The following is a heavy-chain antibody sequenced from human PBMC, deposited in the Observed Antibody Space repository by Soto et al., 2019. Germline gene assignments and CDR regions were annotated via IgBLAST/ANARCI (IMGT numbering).Heavy chain of an antibody. J-gene: IGHJ6*02. CDR2: LIPIFGTA. Sequence: QVQLVQSGAEVKKPGSSVKVSCKASGGTFSSYAISWVRQAPGQGLEWMGGLIPIFGTANYAQKFQGRVPIAVDKSTSTGDMEVSSLRSDDTAVYYCERGDASRAEVYYYYGMDFWGQWTTVTVSS. CDR3: ERGDASRAEVYYYYGMDF. D-gene: IGHD2-2*01. CDR1: GGTFSSYA. V-gene: IGHV1-69*06.